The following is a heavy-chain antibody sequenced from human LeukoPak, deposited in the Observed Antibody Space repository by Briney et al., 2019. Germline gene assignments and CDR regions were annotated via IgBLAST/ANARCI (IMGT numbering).Heavy chain of an antibody. D-gene: IGHD1-26*01. CDR1: GYSISSGYY. CDR3: GGGFTGAPKDEQ. Sequence: SETLSLTCAVSGYSISSGYYWGWIRQPPGKGLEWIGSIYHSGSTYYNPSLKSRVTISVDTSKNQFSLKLSSVTAADTAVYYCGGGFTGAPKDEQRGQGTLVTVSS. J-gene: IGHJ4*01. V-gene: IGHV4-38-2*01. CDR2: IYHSGST.